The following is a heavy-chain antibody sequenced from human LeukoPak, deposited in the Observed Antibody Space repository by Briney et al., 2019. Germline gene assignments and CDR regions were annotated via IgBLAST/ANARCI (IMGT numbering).Heavy chain of an antibody. Sequence: SGPTLVNPTQTLTLTCTFSGFSLSTSGMRVSWIRQPPGKALEWLARTDWDDDKFYSTSLKTRLTISKDTSKNQVVLTMTNMDPVDTATYYCARTRYCSSTSCNIFDYWGQGTLVTVSS. J-gene: IGHJ4*02. CDR1: GFSLSTSGMR. CDR3: ARTRYCSSTSCNIFDY. D-gene: IGHD2-2*02. V-gene: IGHV2-70*04. CDR2: TDWDDDK.